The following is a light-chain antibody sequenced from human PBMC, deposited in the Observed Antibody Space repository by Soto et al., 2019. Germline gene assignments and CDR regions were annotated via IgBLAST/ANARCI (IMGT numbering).Light chain of an antibody. J-gene: IGLJ7*01. CDR1: ISDVGNYNL. V-gene: IGLV2-23*01. Sequence: QPVLTQPASVSGSPGQSITISCTGTISDVGNYNLVSWYQQHPGKAPKLMIYEGSKRPSGVSNRFSGSKSGNTASLTISGLQAEDEADYYCCSYAGSSTYVFGTGTQLTVL. CDR3: CSYAGSSTYV. CDR2: EGS.